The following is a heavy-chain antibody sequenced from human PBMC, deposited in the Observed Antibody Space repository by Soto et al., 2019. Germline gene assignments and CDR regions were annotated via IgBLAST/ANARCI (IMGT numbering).Heavy chain of an antibody. D-gene: IGHD1-1*01. V-gene: IGHV4-31*01. CDR2: IYYSGST. Sequence: QVQLQESGPGLVKPSQTLSLTCTVSGGSISSGGYYWSWIRQHPGKGLEWIGEIYYSGSTYYNPSLKSLVTISVDTSKNQFSLKLSSVTAADTAVYYCARVKGTEYYYYGMDVWGQGTTVTVSS. CDR3: ARVKGTEYYYYGMDV. CDR1: GGSISSGGYY. J-gene: IGHJ6*02.